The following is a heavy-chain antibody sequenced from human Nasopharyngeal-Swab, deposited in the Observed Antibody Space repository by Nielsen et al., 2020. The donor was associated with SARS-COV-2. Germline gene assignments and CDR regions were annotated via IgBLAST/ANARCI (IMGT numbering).Heavy chain of an antibody. J-gene: IGHJ4*02. Sequence: GESLKISCAASGFIVSSTYMSWVRQAPRKGLEWLSVIHNDGNTYYADSVKGRFTISRDNSKNTLYLQMNSLRAEDTAVYYCAKKGRDFWSGYHFDYWGQGTLVTVSS. CDR3: AKKGRDFWSGYHFDY. V-gene: IGHV3-53*01. D-gene: IGHD3-3*01. CDR2: IHNDGNT. CDR1: GFIVSSTY.